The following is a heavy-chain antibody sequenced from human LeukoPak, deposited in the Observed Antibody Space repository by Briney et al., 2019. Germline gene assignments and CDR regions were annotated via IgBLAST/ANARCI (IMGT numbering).Heavy chain of an antibody. Sequence: SETLSLTCTVSGGSISSYYWNWIRQPPGKGLEWIGYIYYSGSTNYNPSLKSRVTISVDTSKNQFSLKLSSVTAADTAVYYCARDGVGNWFDPWGQGTLVTVSS. D-gene: IGHD1-26*01. J-gene: IGHJ5*02. CDR2: IYYSGST. V-gene: IGHV4-59*01. CDR1: GGSISSYY. CDR3: ARDGVGNWFDP.